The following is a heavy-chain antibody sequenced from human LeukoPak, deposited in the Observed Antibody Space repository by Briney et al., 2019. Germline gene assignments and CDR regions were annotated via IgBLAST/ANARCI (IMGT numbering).Heavy chain of an antibody. CDR3: ARVYNWFDP. Sequence: SQTLSLTCAVSGGSISSGGYYWSWIRQPPGKGLEWIGYIYHSGSTYYNPSLKSRVTISVDRSKNQFSLKLSSVTVADTAVYYCARVYNWFDPWGQGTLVTVSS. CDR1: GGSISSGGYY. V-gene: IGHV4-30-2*01. CDR2: IYHSGST. J-gene: IGHJ5*02.